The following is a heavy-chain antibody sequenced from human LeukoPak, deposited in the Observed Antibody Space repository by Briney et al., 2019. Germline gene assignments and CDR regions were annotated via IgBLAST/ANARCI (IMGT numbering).Heavy chain of an antibody. Sequence: GGSLRLSCTASGFTVRTHSMSWVRQAPGKGLEWVSVIYSGGSTYYADSVNGRFTISRDSSRNTLFLQMNSLRAEDTALYYCASARKYCGSAECYDYFQYWGQGTLVTVSS. CDR1: GFTVRTHS. J-gene: IGHJ1*01. D-gene: IGHD2-21*01. V-gene: IGHV3-53*01. CDR2: IYSGGST. CDR3: ASARKYCGSAECYDYFQY.